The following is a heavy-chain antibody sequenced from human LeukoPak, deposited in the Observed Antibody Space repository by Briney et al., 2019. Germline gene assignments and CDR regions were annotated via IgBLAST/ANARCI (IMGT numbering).Heavy chain of an antibody. D-gene: IGHD1-7*01. Sequence: SETLSLTCTVSGGSISSHYWSSIRQPPGKGLEWIGYICYSGSTNYNPSLKSRVTISVDTSKNQFSLKLSSVTAADTAVYYCARWNYAGSEVLHFDYWGQGTLVTVSS. CDR2: ICYSGST. CDR3: ARWNYAGSEVLHFDY. CDR1: GGSISSHY. V-gene: IGHV4-59*11. J-gene: IGHJ4*02.